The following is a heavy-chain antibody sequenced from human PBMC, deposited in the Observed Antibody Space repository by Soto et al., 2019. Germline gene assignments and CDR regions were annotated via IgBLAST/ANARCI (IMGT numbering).Heavy chain of an antibody. Sequence: PGGSLRLSCAASGFTVSSNYMSWVRQAPGKGLEWVSVIYSGGSTYYADSVKGRFTISRDNSKNTLYLQMNSLRAEDTAVYYCARDSWDYYDSTLYYYGMDVWGQGTMVTVSS. V-gene: IGHV3-53*01. D-gene: IGHD3-22*01. CDR3: ARDSWDYYDSTLYYYGMDV. CDR1: GFTVSSNY. CDR2: IYSGGST. J-gene: IGHJ6*02.